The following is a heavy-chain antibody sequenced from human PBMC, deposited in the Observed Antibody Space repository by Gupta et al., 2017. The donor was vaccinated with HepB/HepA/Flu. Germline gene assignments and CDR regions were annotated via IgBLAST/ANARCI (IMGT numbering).Heavy chain of an antibody. J-gene: IGHJ4*02. CDR1: GFTFSSYW. CDR3: TRDGTGQDY. Sequence: EVQLVESGANLVQPGGSLRLSCAASGFTFSSYWMHWVRQAPGKGLVWVSRINTDGRITTNADSVKGRFTISRDNAKNMMYMQMNSLRADDTAVDDCTRDGTGQDYWGQGTLVTVSS. V-gene: IGHV3-74*01. CDR2: INTDGRIT.